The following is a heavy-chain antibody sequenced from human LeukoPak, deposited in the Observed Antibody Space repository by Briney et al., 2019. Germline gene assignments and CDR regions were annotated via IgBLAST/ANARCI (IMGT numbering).Heavy chain of an antibody. J-gene: IGHJ4*02. V-gene: IGHV4-59*01. CDR1: GGSISSYY. CDR3: ARVAAAAGKGPLFDY. D-gene: IGHD6-13*01. CDR2: IYYSGST. Sequence: PSETLSLTCTVSGGSISSYYWSWIRQPPGKGLEWIGYIYYSGSTNYNPSLKCRVTISVDTSKNQFSLKLSSVTAADTAVYYCARVAAAAGKGPLFDYWGQGTLVTVSS.